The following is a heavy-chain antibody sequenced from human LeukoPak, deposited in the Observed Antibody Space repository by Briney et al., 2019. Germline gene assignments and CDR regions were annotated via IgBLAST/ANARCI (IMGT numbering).Heavy chain of an antibody. CDR3: AKDRYGGNSGYFQH. D-gene: IGHD4-23*01. J-gene: IGHJ1*01. CDR1: GFTFDDYA. Sequence: GGSLRLSCAASGFTFDDYAMHWVRQAPGKGLEWVSGISWNSGSIGYADSVKGRFTISRDNAKNSLYLQMNSLRAEDTALYYCAKDRYGGNSGYFQHWGQGTLVTVSS. CDR2: ISWNSGSI. V-gene: IGHV3-9*01.